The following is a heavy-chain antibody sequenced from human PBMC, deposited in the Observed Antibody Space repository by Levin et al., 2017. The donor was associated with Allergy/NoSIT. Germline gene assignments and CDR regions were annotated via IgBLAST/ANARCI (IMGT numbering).Heavy chain of an antibody. J-gene: IGHJ5*02. CDR2: ISWNSGSI. Sequence: SLKISCAASGFTFDDYAMHWVRQAPGKGLEWVSGISWNSGSIGYADSVKGRFTISRDNAKNSLYLQMNSLRAEDTALYYCAKGDWFDPWGQGTLVTVSS. V-gene: IGHV3-9*01. CDR3: AKGDWFDP. CDR1: GFTFDDYA.